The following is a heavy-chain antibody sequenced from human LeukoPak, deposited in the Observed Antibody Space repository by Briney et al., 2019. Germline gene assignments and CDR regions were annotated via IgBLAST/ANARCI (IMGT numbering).Heavy chain of an antibody. CDR3: ARDQGYSGYEGDY. V-gene: IGHV1-2*02. J-gene: IGHJ4*02. D-gene: IGHD5-12*01. CDR2: INPNSGGT. CDR1: GYSFADYY. Sequence: ASVKVSCKASGYSFADYYMHWVRQAPGQGLEWMGWINPNSGGTNYAQKFQGRVTMTRDTSISTAYMELSRLRSDDTAVYYCARDQGYSGYEGDYWGQGTLVTVSS.